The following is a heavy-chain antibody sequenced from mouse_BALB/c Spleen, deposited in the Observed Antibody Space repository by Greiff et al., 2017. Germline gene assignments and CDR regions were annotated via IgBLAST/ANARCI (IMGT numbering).Heavy chain of an antibody. CDR2: IYPGDGDT. D-gene: IGHD2-1*01. CDR3: AWGNYDAMDY. V-gene: IGHV1-80*01. Sequence: VHLVESGAELVRPGSSVKISCKASGYAFSSYWMNWVKQRPGQGLEWIGQIYPGDGDTNYNGKFKGKATLTADKSSSTAYMQLSSLTSEDSAVYFCAWGNYDAMDYWGQGTSVTVSS. J-gene: IGHJ4*01. CDR1: GYAFSSYW.